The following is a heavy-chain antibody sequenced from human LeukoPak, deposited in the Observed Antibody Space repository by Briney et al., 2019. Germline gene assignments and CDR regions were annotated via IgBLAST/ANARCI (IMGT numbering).Heavy chain of an antibody. CDR1: GFSLSDYG. V-gene: IGHV3-33*01. D-gene: IGHD1-1*01. Sequence: GRSLRLSCTASGFSLSDYGMHWVRQAPGKGLERVALIWSGASAGLYADSVKGRFTISRDGSRNTMYLQMDSLRAEDTAVYHCARDIWNDGNYYMDVWGKGTTVTVSS. CDR2: IWSGASAG. CDR3: ARDIWNDGNYYMDV. J-gene: IGHJ6*03.